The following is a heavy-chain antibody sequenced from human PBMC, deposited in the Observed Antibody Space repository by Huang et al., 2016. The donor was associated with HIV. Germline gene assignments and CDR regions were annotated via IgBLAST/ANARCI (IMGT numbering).Heavy chain of an antibody. CDR1: GFSLDSYN. V-gene: IGHV3-21*01. CDR3: ARDRGQQLSPFDS. J-gene: IGHJ4*02. CDR2: ISPSSSFI. Sequence: EVQLVESGGGLVKPGGSLRLSCAASGFSLDSYNMYWVRQAPGKVLQWVSSISPSSSFIDYADSVKGRFSISRDNAKNSLYLQMNNLRGEDTAVYYCARDRGQQLSPFDSWGQGTLVTVSS. D-gene: IGHD6-13*01.